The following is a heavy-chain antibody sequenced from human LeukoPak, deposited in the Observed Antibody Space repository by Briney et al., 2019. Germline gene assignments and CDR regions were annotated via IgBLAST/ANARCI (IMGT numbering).Heavy chain of an antibody. CDR2: IYPGDSDT. D-gene: IGHD3-10*01. V-gene: IGHV5-51*01. CDR3: ARPTLEGSGSYYEEAHYFAQ. J-gene: IGHJ4*02. CDR1: GYSFTSYW. Sequence: GESLEVLLKGSGYSFTSYWIGWVRQMPGKGLEWMGIIYPGDSDTRYSPSFQGQVTISADKSISTAYLQWSSLKASDTAMYYCARPTLEGSGSYYEEAHYFAQWARETLVTVSS.